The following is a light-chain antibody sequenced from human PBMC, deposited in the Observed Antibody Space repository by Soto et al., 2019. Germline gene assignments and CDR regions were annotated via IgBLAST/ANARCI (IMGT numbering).Light chain of an antibody. CDR1: QGISTY. CDR2: AAS. CDR3: QQSYSTPRT. Sequence: IQLTQSPSFLSASVGDRVTITCRASQGISTYLAWYQQSPGKAPTLLIYAASSLQSGVPSRFSGSGSGTDFTLTISSLQPEDFATYYCQQSYSTPRTFGGGTKVDIK. J-gene: IGKJ4*01. V-gene: IGKV1-39*01.